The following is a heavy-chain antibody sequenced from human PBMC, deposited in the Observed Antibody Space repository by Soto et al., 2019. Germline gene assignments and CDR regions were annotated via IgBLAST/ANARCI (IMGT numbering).Heavy chain of an antibody. CDR2: IDPSDSYT. D-gene: IGHD5-18*01. CDR3: ARGETAVVHKGVDV. J-gene: IGHJ6*02. CDR1: GYTFTSYY. V-gene: IGHV5-10-1*01. Sequence: GESLKISCEGSGYTFTSYYITWARQLPGKGLEWMGRIDPSDSYTTYNPSFRGHVTISADKSIRTAYLQWSSLEASDSGMYYCARGETAVVHKGVDVWGQGTPVTVSS.